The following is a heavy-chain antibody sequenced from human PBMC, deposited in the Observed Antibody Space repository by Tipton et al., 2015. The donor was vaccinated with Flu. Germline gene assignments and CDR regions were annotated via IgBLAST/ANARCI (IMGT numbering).Heavy chain of an antibody. D-gene: IGHD3-3*01. CDR3: AGGDFWSGADY. Sequence: TLSLTCTVSGGSVSSGSYYWSWIRQPPGKGLEWIGYIYYSGSTNYNPSLKSRVIISVDTSKNQFSLKLSSVTAADTAVYYCAGGDFWSGADYWGQGTLVTVSS. CDR1: GGSVSSGSYY. CDR2: IYYSGST. J-gene: IGHJ4*02. V-gene: IGHV4-61*01.